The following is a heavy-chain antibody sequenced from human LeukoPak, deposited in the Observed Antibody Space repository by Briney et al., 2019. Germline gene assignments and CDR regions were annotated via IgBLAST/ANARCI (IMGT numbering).Heavy chain of an antibody. J-gene: IGHJ4*02. CDR2: IFSGGSA. V-gene: IGHV3-53*01. D-gene: IGHD1-26*01. Sequence: GGSLRLSCAASGFTVSSNYMSWVRQAPGKGLGWVSIIFSGGSAYYADSVKGRFTISRDNSMDTLYLQMNSLRTEDTAVYYCARHLVVGATTFNYFDYWGQGTLVTVSS. CDR1: GFTVSSNY. CDR3: ARHLVVGATTFNYFDY.